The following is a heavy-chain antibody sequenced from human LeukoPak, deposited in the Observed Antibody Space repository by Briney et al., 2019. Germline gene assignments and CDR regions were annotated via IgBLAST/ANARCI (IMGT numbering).Heavy chain of an antibody. V-gene: IGHV4-39*01. CDR2: IYYSGST. D-gene: IGHD4-17*01. CDR1: GGSISSSSYY. J-gene: IGHJ4*02. CDR3: ARLDHLANGYGDPDY. Sequence: SETLSLTCTVSGGSISSSSYYWGWLRQPPGKGLEWIGSIYYSGSTYYNPSLKSRVTISVDTSKNQFSLKLSSVTAADTAVYYCARLDHLANGYGDPDYWGQGTLVTVSS.